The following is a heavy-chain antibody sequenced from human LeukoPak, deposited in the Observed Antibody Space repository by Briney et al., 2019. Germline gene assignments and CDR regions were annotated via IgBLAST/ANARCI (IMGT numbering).Heavy chain of an antibody. J-gene: IGHJ5*02. V-gene: IGHV3-7*03. CDR2: IKQDGSEK. CDR3: ARCDSSSWDNWFDP. D-gene: IGHD6-13*01. Sequence: GGSLRLSCAASGFTFSSYWMSWVRQAPGKGLEWVANIKQDGSEKYYVDSVKGRFTISRDNAKNSLYLQMNSLRAEDMAVYYCARCDSSSWDNWFDPWGQGTLVTVSS. CDR1: GFTFSSYW.